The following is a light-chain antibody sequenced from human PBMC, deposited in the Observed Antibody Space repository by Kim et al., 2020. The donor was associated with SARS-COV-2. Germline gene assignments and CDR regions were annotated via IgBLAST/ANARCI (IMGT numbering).Light chain of an antibody. CDR3: ASYTSGSTWV. CDR2: DVA. J-gene: IGLJ3*02. CDR1: SSDVGGYDF. V-gene: IGLV2-14*04. Sequence: GQSITISCTGTSSDVGGYDFVSWYHQHPGKAPKLMIYDVAIRPSGVSNRFSGSKSGNTASLTVSGLQAEDEADYYCASYTSGSTWVFGEGTQLTVL.